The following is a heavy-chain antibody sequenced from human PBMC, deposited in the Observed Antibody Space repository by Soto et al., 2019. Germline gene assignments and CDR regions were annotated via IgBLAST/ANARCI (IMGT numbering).Heavy chain of an antibody. CDR2: IDPSDSQT. V-gene: IGHV5-10-1*03. J-gene: IGHJ4*02. CDR1: GYSFAGYW. CDR3: ARQIYDSDTGPNFQYYFDS. D-gene: IGHD3-22*01. Sequence: EVRLEQSGAAVKKSGESLTISCKGSGYSFAGYWITWVRQKPGKGLEWMGRIDPSDSQTYYSPSFRGHVTISVTKSITTVFLQWSSLRASDTAMYYCARQIYDSDTGPNFQYYFDSWGQGTPVTVSS.